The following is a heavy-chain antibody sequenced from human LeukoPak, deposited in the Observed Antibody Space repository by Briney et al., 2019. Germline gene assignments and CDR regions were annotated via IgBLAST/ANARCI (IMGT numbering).Heavy chain of an antibody. CDR1: GGTFSSYA. CDR2: IIPIFGTA. CDR3: AGERCSSTSCSLHDAFDI. Sequence: SVKVSCKASGGTFSSYAISWVRQAPGQGLEWMGGIIPIFGTANYAQKFQGRVTITTDESTSTAYMELSSLRSEDTAVYYCAGERCSSTSCSLHDAFDIWGQGTMVTVSS. V-gene: IGHV1-69*05. J-gene: IGHJ3*02. D-gene: IGHD2-2*01.